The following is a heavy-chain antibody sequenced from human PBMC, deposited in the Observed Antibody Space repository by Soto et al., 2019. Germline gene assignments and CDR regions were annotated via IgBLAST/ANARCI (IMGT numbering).Heavy chain of an antibody. CDR1: GDSISISSYY. CDR3: ARGNINMVRGVMRRNYYYYMDV. V-gene: IGHV4-39*02. Sequence: PSETLSLTCTISGDSISISSYYWAWIRQPPGKGLEWIGSMYYSGSTYNNPSLKSRVTMSVDTPKKQFSLILSSVTAADTAVYYCARGNINMVRGVMRRNYYYYMDVWGKGTTVTVSS. CDR2: MYYSGST. J-gene: IGHJ6*03. D-gene: IGHD3-10*01.